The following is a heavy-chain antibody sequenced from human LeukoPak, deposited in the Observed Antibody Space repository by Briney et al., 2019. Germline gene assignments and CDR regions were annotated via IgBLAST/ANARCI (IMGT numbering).Heavy chain of an antibody. CDR2: ISAYSGNT. V-gene: IGHV1-18*01. J-gene: IGHJ5*02. CDR3: ARVVPAAIRNWFDP. D-gene: IGHD2-2*01. CDR1: GYTFTSYG. Sequence: ASVKVSCKAPGYTFTSYGISWVRQAPGQGLEWMGWISAYSGNTNYAQKLQGRVTMTTDTSTSTAYMELRSLRSDDTAVYYCARVVPAAIRNWFDPWGQGTLVTVSS.